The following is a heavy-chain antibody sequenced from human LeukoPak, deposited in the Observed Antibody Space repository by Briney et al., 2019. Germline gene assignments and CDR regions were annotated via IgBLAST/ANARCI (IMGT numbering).Heavy chain of an antibody. J-gene: IGHJ6*03. CDR3: ARDRESIKAASYDYYYYYMDV. V-gene: IGHV1-46*01. Sequence: ASVKVSCKASGYTFTSYYMHWVRQAPGQGLEWMGIINPSGGSTSYAQKFQGRVTMTRDMSTSTVYMELSSLRSEDTAVYYCARDRESIKAASYDYYYYYMDVWGKGTTVTISS. CDR2: INPSGGST. CDR1: GYTFTSYY. D-gene: IGHD2-15*01.